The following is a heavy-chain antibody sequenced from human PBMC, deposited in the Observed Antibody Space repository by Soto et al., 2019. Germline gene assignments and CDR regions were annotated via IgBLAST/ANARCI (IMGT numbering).Heavy chain of an antibody. Sequence: QVQLQESGPGLVKPSQTLSLTCTVSGGSISSGDYYWSWIRQPPGKGLEWIGYIYYSGSTYYNPSLKSRVTXXVXTXXNQFSLELSSVTAADTAVYYCARDRRLQGQNWFDPWGQGTLVTVSS. V-gene: IGHV4-30-4*01. CDR1: GGSISSGDYY. CDR2: IYYSGST. D-gene: IGHD4-4*01. CDR3: ARDRRLQGQNWFDP. J-gene: IGHJ5*02.